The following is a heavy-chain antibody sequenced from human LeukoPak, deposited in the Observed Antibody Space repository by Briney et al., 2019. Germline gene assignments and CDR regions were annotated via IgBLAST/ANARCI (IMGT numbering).Heavy chain of an antibody. CDR2: IKSKTDGGTT. J-gene: IGHJ4*02. Sequence: ETLSLTCTVSGGSISSYYWSWIRQPPGKGLEWVGRIKSKTDGGTTDYAAPVKGRFTISRDDSKNTLYLQMNSLKTEDTAVYYCTTDLIAAAGFWGQGTLVTVSS. V-gene: IGHV3-15*01. CDR3: TTDLIAAAGF. D-gene: IGHD6-13*01. CDR1: GGSISSYY.